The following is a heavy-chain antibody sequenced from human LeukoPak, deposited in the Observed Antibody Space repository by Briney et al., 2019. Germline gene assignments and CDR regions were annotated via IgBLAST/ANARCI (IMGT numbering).Heavy chain of an antibody. J-gene: IGHJ4*02. Sequence: ASETLSLTCTVSGGSISSYYWSWIRQPPGKGLEWIGYIYYSGSTNYNPSLKSRVTISVDTSKNQFSLKLSSVTAADTAVYYCATSYSSSSQIDYWGRGTLVTVSS. D-gene: IGHD6-6*01. CDR3: ATSYSSSSQIDY. V-gene: IGHV4-59*01. CDR2: IYYSGST. CDR1: GGSISSYY.